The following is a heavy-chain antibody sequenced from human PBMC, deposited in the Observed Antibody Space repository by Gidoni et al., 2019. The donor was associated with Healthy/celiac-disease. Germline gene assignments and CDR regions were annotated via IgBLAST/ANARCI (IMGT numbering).Heavy chain of an antibody. V-gene: IGHV1-69*01. CDR3: AREGLPELLQYYFDY. CDR2: IIPIFGTE. CDR1: GGTFSSYA. Sequence: QVQLVQSGAEVKKPGSSVKVSCKASGGTFSSYAISWVRQAPGQGLEWMGGIIPIFGTENYAQKFQGRVTITADESTSTAYMELSSLRSEDTAVYYCAREGLPELLQYYFDYWGQGTLVTVSS. D-gene: IGHD1-26*01. J-gene: IGHJ4*02.